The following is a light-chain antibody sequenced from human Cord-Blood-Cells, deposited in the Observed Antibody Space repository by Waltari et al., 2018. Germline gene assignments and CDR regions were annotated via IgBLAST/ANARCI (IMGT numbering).Light chain of an antibody. CDR1: SSYVCGYNY. CDR3: CSYAGSYTLV. V-gene: IGLV2-11*02. CDR2: DVS. J-gene: IGLJ1*01. Sequence: QSALTQPRSVSGSPGKSVTISCTGTSSYVCGYNYVSWYQQHPGKAPKLMIYDVSKRPSGVPDRFSGSKSGNTASLTISGLQAEDEADYYCCSYAGSYTLVFGTGTKVTVL.